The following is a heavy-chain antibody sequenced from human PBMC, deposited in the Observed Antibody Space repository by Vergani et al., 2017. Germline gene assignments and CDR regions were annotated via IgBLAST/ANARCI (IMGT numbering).Heavy chain of an antibody. Sequence: QVQLQESGPGLVKPSETLSLTCTVSGGSISSYYWSWIRQPPGKGLEWIGYIYYSGSTNYNPSLKSRVTISVDTSKNQFSLKLSSVTAADTAVYYCARYTPTKGYNWFDPWGQGTLVTVSS. J-gene: IGHJ5*02. CDR1: GGSISSYY. CDR2: IYYSGST. D-gene: IGHD2-2*02. CDR3: ARYTPTKGYNWFDP. V-gene: IGHV4-59*01.